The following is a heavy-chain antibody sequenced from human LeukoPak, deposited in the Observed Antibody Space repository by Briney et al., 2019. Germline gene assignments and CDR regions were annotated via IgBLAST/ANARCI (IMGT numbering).Heavy chain of an antibody. J-gene: IGHJ4*02. D-gene: IGHD3-22*01. V-gene: IGHV3-23*01. CDR2: ISGSGGST. Sequence: PGASLRLSCAASGFTFSSYAMSWVRQAPGKGLEWVSAISGSGGSTYYADSVKGRFTISRDNSKNTLYLQMNSLRAEDTAVYYCAKDNYYDSSGHYTSWYYFDYWGQGTLVTVSS. CDR3: AKDNYYDSSGHYTSWYYFDY. CDR1: GFTFSSYA.